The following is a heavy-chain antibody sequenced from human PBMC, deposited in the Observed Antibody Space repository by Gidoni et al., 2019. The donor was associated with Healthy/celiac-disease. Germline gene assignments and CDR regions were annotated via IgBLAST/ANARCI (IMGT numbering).Heavy chain of an antibody. CDR2: IYYSGST. Sequence: QLQLQESGPGLVKPSETLSLTCTVSGGSISSSSYSWGWLRQPPGKGLEWIGSIYYSGSTYYNPSLNSRVTISVDTSKNQFSLKLSSVTAADTAVYYCALAEDIVVVPAARRPGYFQHWGQGTLVTVSS. CDR3: ALAEDIVVVPAARRPGYFQH. CDR1: GGSISSSSYS. D-gene: IGHD2-2*01. J-gene: IGHJ1*01. V-gene: IGHV4-39*01.